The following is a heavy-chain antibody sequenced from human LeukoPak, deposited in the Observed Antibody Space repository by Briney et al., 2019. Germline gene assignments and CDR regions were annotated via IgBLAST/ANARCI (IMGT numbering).Heavy chain of an antibody. CDR2: ITSGGDYI. J-gene: IGHJ4*02. V-gene: IGHV3-21*01. Sequence: GGSLRLFCAASGFTFNTFNMHWVRQAPGKGLEWVSSITSGGDYIYYADSVKGRFTTSRDNAKNSLSLQLYSLRVEDTAVYYCGRGHYDVLAASYKWTPDYWGQGTLVTASS. CDR1: GFTFNTFN. CDR3: GRGHYDVLAASYKWTPDY. D-gene: IGHD3-9*01.